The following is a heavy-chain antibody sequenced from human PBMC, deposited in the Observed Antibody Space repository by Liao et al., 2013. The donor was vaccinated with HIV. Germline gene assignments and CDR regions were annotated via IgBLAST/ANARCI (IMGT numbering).Heavy chain of an antibody. J-gene: IGHJ6*03. CDR1: GGSISSYY. CDR2: IYTSGST. CDR3: ARVIAAAGIGYYYYYYYMDV. Sequence: QVQLQESGPGLVKPSETLSLTCTVSGGSISSYYWSWIRQPAGKGLEWIGRIYTSGSTNYNPSLKSRVTMSVDTSKNQFSLKLSSVTAADTAVYYCARVIAAAGIGYYYYYYYMDVWARDHGHRLL. D-gene: IGHD6-13*01. V-gene: IGHV4-4*07.